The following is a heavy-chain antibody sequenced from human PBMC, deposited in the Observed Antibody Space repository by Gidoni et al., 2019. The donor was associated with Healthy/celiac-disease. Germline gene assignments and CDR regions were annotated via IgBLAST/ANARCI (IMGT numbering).Heavy chain of an antibody. Sequence: QVQLQESGPGLVKPPETLSLPCTVSGYSISSGYYWGWIRQTPGKGLEWIGSIYHSGSTYYNPSLKSRVTISVDTSKNQFSLKLSSVTAADTAVYYCARDPIPPMVRGVFNWFDPWGQGTLVTVSS. V-gene: IGHV4-38-2*02. CDR1: GYSISSGYY. CDR3: ARDPIPPMVRGVFNWFDP. J-gene: IGHJ5*02. D-gene: IGHD3-10*01. CDR2: IYHSGST.